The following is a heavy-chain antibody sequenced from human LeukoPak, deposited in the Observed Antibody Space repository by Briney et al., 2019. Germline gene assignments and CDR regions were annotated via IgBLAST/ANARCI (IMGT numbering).Heavy chain of an antibody. Sequence: PSETLSLTCTVSGGSISSSSYYWGWIRQPPGKGLEWIGSIYYSGSTYYNPSLKSRVTISVDTSKNQFSLKLSSVTAADTAVYYCASRQQLVDESDAEYSQHWGQGTLVTVSS. CDR3: ASRQQLVDESDAEYSQH. D-gene: IGHD6-13*01. CDR2: IYYSGST. V-gene: IGHV4-39*07. CDR1: GGSISSSSYY. J-gene: IGHJ1*01.